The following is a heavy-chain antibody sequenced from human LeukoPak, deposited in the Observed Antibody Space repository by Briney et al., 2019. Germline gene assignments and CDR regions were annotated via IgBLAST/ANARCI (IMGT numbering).Heavy chain of an antibody. D-gene: IGHD3-16*01. V-gene: IGHV3-74*01. CDR1: GFTFSSFW. J-gene: IGHJ4*02. Sequence: PGGSLRLSCAASGFTFSSFWIYWVRHAPGKGPVWVSRINGDGSETIYADSVKGRFTISRDNAKNTVYLQMNSLRAEDTAVYYCARVRMGDDFNPFDYWGQGTLVTVSS. CDR2: INGDGSET. CDR3: ARVRMGDDFNPFDY.